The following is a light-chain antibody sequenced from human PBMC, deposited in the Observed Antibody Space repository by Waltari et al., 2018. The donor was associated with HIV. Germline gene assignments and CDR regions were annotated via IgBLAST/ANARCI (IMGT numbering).Light chain of an antibody. V-gene: IGLV2-14*01. CDR2: EVN. J-gene: IGLJ2*01. CDR1: SSDVGAHTQ. Sequence: QSALTQPASVSGSPGQSITIPCTGTSSDVGAHTQVSWFQHYPGKAPKLILFEVNNRPAGVSSRFSGSKSGNTASLTISGLQAEDEADYYCSSYTTISTLVFGGGTKLTVL. CDR3: SSYTTISTLV.